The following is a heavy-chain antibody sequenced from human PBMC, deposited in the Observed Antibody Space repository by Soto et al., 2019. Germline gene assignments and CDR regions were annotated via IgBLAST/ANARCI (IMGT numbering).Heavy chain of an antibody. J-gene: IGHJ4*02. Sequence: QIHLVQSGGEVKKPGASVKVSCKTSGYTFTTYGISWVRQAPGQGLEWMGWITPFNDNTNYAQNLQGRGTMTTDTSTNTAYLELRRLTSDDTAVYYCARTDKGDYVPPLDNWGQGTLVTVSS. CDR3: ARTDKGDYVPPLDN. CDR2: ITPFNDNT. D-gene: IGHD4-17*01. V-gene: IGHV1-18*01. CDR1: GYTFTTYG.